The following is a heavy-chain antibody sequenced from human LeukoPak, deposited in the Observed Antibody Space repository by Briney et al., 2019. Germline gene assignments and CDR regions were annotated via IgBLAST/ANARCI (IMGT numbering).Heavy chain of an antibody. Sequence: GGSLRLSCAASGFTFSTYTMNWVRQAPGKGLEWVSYISSTSSNIYYTDSVKRRFTISRDNAKNSLFLQMNSLRAEDTAVYYCTRVPNWNDVNWFDPWGQGTLVIVSS. CDR1: GFTFSTYT. D-gene: IGHD1-1*01. CDR3: TRVPNWNDVNWFDP. V-gene: IGHV3-21*01. CDR2: ISSTSSNI. J-gene: IGHJ5*02.